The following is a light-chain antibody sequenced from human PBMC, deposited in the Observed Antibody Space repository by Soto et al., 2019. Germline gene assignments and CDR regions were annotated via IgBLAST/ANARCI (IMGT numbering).Light chain of an antibody. J-gene: IGKJ1*01. CDR2: AVS. CDR1: QSVSSY. V-gene: IGKV1-39*01. Sequence: DIQMTQSPSSLSASIGDRVNITCRASQSVSSYLNWYQQRPGKAPKLHIYAVSTLQSGIPSRFSGSGSGTDFTLTIRSLQPEDFATYYCQQSYSTLRWTFGQGTKVDMK. CDR3: QQSYSTLRWT.